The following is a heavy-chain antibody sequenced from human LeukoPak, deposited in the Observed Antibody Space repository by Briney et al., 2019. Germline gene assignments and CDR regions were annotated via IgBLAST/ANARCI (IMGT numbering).Heavy chain of an antibody. V-gene: IGHV3-74*01. CDR1: GFTFSSYW. J-gene: IGHJ4*02. D-gene: IGHD5-24*01. CDR2: INSDGGST. CDR3: ARRIQGMAPYYLDY. Sequence: PGGSLRLSCTASGFTFSSYWMHWVRQAPGKGLVWVSRINSDGGSTSYADSVKGRFTISRDNAKNTLYLQMSSLRAEDTAVYYCARRIQGMAPYYLDYWGQGTLVTVSS.